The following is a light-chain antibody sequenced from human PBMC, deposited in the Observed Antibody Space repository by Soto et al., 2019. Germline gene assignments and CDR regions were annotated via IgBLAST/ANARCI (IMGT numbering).Light chain of an antibody. Sequence: QSVLTQPASVSGSPGQSITISCTGTSSDVGGYNYVSWYQQFPGKAPKLMIYGVSDRPSGVPNRFSGSKSGNTASLTISGLQAEDEADYYCSSYTRSNTRIFGGGTKLTVL. CDR2: GVS. CDR3: SSYTRSNTRI. V-gene: IGLV2-14*01. CDR1: SSDVGGYNY. J-gene: IGLJ2*01.